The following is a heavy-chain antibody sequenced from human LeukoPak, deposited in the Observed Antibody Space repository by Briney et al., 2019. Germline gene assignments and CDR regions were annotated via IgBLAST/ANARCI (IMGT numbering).Heavy chain of an antibody. Sequence: PGASLRLSCAASGVTFSSYAMSWVRQAPGKGLEWVSAISDSGGSTYYADSVKGRFTISRDNSRNTMYLQMNSLSAEDTAVYYCGKDELRDPGTFDYWGQGALVTVCS. V-gene: IGHV3-23*01. J-gene: IGHJ4*02. CDR1: GVTFSSYA. D-gene: IGHD1-1*01. CDR3: GKDELRDPGTFDY. CDR2: ISDSGGST.